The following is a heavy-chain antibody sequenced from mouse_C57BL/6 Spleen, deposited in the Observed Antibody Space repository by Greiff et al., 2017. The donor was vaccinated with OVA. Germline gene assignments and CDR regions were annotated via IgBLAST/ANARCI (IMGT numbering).Heavy chain of an antibody. Sequence: EVKLQESGGGLVQPGGSLKLSCAASGFTFSDYGMAWVRQAPRKGPEWVAFISNLAYSIYYADTVTGRFTISRENAKNTLYLEMSSLRSEDTAMYYCARAPYYGSSLYAMDYWGQGTSVTVSS. CDR2: ISNLAYSI. CDR3: ARAPYYGSSLYAMDY. J-gene: IGHJ4*01. CDR1: GFTFSDYG. V-gene: IGHV5-15*01. D-gene: IGHD1-1*01.